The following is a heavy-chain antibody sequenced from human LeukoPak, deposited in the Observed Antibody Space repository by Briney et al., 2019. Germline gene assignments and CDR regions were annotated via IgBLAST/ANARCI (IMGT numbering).Heavy chain of an antibody. Sequence: GGSLRLSCAASGFTLSTYSMNWVRQAPGKGLEWVSYISSSGNTIYYADSVKGRFTIPRDNAKNSLFLQMNSLRAEDTAVYYCARRRDFDYWGQGTLVAVSS. J-gene: IGHJ4*02. D-gene: IGHD6-6*01. CDR2: ISSSGNTI. V-gene: IGHV3-48*04. CDR3: ARRRDFDY. CDR1: GFTLSTYS.